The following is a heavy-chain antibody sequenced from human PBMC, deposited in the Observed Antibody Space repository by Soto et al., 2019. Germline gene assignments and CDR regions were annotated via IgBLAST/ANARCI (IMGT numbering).Heavy chain of an antibody. V-gene: IGHV1-69*12. CDR2: IIPIFGTA. CDR3: AIGYCISSSCSPANDC. J-gene: IGHJ4*02. CDR1: GGTFSSYA. D-gene: IGHD2-2*01. Sequence: QVQLVQSGAEVKKPGSSVKVSCKASGGTFSSYAISWVRQAPGQGLEWMGGIIPIFGTANYAQKFQGRVTSTADEATSTAYREASSLRSENTGVYYCAIGYCISSSCSPANDCSGQGTLFSAST.